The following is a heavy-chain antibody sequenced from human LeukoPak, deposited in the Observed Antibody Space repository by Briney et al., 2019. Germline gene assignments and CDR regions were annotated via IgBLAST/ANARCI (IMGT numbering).Heavy chain of an antibody. Sequence: PGGSLRLSCAASGFTFSNYNMNWVRQAPGKGLEWVSFISSDTITKYYADSVKGRFTISRDNAKNSLYLQMNSLRDEDTAVYYFARGLSRGLDYWGQGTLVTGSS. CDR2: ISSDTITK. CDR3: ARGLSRGLDY. D-gene: IGHD2-2*01. J-gene: IGHJ4*02. CDR1: GFTFSNYN. V-gene: IGHV3-48*02.